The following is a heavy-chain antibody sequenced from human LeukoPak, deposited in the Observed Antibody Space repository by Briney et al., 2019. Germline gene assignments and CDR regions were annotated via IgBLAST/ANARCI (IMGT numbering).Heavy chain of an antibody. CDR1: GFTFSSHW. Sequence: PGGSLRLSCAASGFTFSSHWMHWVRQAPGKGLVWVSRIKSDGSTRYADSVKGRFTISRDNSKNTVYLQMNSLRAEDTAVYYCARATLDNWGQGTLVTVSS. J-gene: IGHJ4*02. CDR3: ARATLDN. V-gene: IGHV3-74*01. CDR2: IKSDGST.